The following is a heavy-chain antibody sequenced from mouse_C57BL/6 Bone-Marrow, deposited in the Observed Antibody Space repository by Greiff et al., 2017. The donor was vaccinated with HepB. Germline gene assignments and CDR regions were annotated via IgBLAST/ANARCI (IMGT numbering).Heavy chain of an antibody. D-gene: IGHD2-4*01. CDR2: ICPGSGNN. CDR1: GYTFTDYY. J-gene: IGHJ1*03. Sequence: VKLVESGAELVRPGASVKLSCKASGYTFTDYYINWVKQRPGQGLEWIARICPGSGNNYYNEKFKGKATLTAEKSSSTAYMQLSSLKAEDSAVYFCARGVLRRWYFDVWGTGTTVTVSS. V-gene: IGHV1-76*01. CDR3: ARGVLRRWYFDV.